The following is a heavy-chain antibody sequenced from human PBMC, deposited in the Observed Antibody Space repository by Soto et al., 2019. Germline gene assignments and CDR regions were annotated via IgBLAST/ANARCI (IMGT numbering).Heavy chain of an antibody. CDR2: ISYYGSNK. CDR1: GFTFSSYA. CDR3: ASNTYDSSGYWDY. V-gene: IGHV3-30-3*01. Sequence: QVQLVESGGGVVQPGRSLRLSCADSGFTFSSYAMHCVRQAPGKGLEWVAVISYYGSNKYYADSVKGRFTISRDNSKNTLYLQMNSLRAEDTAVYYCASNTYDSSGYWDYWGQGTLVTVSS. D-gene: IGHD3-22*01. J-gene: IGHJ4*02.